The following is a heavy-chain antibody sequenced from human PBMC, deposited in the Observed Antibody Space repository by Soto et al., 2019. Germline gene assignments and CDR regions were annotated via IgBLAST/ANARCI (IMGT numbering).Heavy chain of an antibody. CDR1: GFTFIDYA. CDR3: AIDRDYYGSGSSEYDYGMDV. J-gene: IGHJ6*02. D-gene: IGHD3-10*01. CDR2: ISTAGHST. V-gene: IGHV3-23*01. Sequence: GGSLRLSCAASGFTFIDYAMSWVRQAPGKGLEWVSTISTAGHSTFSADSVKGRFTISRDNSKNTLYLQMNSLRAEDTAVYYFAIDRDYYGSGSSEYDYGMDVWGQGTTVTVSS.